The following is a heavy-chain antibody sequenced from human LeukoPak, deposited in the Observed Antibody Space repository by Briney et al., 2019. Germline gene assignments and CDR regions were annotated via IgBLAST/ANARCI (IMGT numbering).Heavy chain of an antibody. V-gene: IGHV3-21*01. CDR3: ARNVDTVTRFDY. CDR2: ISSTGTYL. Sequence: GGSLRLSCAASGFTFTAYNMNWVRQAPGKGLEWVSSISSTGTYLYYADSVKGRFTISRDNAKNSLYLQMNSLRAEDTAVYYCARNVDTVTRFDYWGQGTLVTVSS. CDR1: GFTFTAYN. D-gene: IGHD5-18*01. J-gene: IGHJ4*02.